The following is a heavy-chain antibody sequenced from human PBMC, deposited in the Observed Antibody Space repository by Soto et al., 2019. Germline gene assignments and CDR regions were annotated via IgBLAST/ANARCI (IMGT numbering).Heavy chain of an antibody. V-gene: IGHV3-23*01. CDR2: ISGSGDNT. Sequence: EVQLLESGGGLVQPGGSLRLSCAASGFTSSSYSMTWVRQAPGKGLEWVSDISGSGDNTYYADSVKGRFTISRDNSKNTLDLQMNSLRAEDTALYYCAKRERWPASGPYWGQGTLVTVSS. D-gene: IGHD4-17*01. J-gene: IGHJ4*02. CDR3: AKRERWPASGPY. CDR1: GFTSSSYS.